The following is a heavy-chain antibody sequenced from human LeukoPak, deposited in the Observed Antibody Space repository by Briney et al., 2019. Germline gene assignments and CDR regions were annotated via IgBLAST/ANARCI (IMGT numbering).Heavy chain of an antibody. J-gene: IGHJ4*02. CDR1: GFTFSSYA. CDR2: ISGSGGST. D-gene: IGHD1-1*01. V-gene: IGHV3-23*01. Sequence: GGSLRLSCAPSGFTFSSYALSWVPHAPGKGLEWVSGISGSGGSTYYADSVKGRFTISRDNSKNTLYLQMSSLRAEDTAVYYCARGRGGPTGLNYFDYWGQGTLVTVSS. CDR3: ARGRGGPTGLNYFDY.